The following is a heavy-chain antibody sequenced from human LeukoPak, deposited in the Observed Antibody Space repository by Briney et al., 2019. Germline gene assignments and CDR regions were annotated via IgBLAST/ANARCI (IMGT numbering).Heavy chain of an antibody. J-gene: IGHJ4*02. CDR1: GFTFSSCS. D-gene: IGHD3-9*01. Sequence: GGSLRLSCAASGFTFSSCSMNWVRQAPGKGLEWVSSISSSSSYIYYADSVKGRFTISRDNAKNSLYLQMNSLRAEDTAVYYCAREVQPVNDYDILTGYYFDYWGQGTLVTVSS. V-gene: IGHV3-21*01. CDR3: AREVQPVNDYDILTGYYFDY. CDR2: ISSSSSYI.